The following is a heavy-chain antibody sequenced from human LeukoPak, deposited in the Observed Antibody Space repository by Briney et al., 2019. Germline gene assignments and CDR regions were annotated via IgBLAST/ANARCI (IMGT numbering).Heavy chain of an antibody. V-gene: IGHV1-69*13. Sequence: SVNVSCKASGYTFTGYYMHWVRQAPGQGLEWMGGIISIFGTANYAQKFQGRVTITADESKSSAYMELSSLRSEDTAVYYCARDYGSGSYYVYWGQGTLVTVSS. CDR1: GYTFTGYY. J-gene: IGHJ4*02. D-gene: IGHD3-10*01. CDR2: IISIFGTA. CDR3: ARDYGSGSYYVY.